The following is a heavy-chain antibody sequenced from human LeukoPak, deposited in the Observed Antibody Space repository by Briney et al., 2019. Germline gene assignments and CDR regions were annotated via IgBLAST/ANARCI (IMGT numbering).Heavy chain of an antibody. CDR3: ARDLRGELDY. CDR1: GGSISSGAYS. D-gene: IGHD5/OR15-5a*01. V-gene: IGHV4-30-2*01. J-gene: IGHJ4*02. Sequence: SETLSLTCAVSGGSISSGAYSWSWIRQPPGTGLEWTGYIYQSGTTYYNPSLKSRVTISADRSKNQFSLNLSSVTAADTAVYYCARDLRGELDYWGQGTLVTVSS. CDR2: IYQSGTT.